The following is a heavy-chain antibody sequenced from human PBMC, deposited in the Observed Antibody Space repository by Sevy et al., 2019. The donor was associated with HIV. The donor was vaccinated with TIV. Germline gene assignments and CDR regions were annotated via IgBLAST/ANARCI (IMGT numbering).Heavy chain of an antibody. V-gene: IGHV3-48*03. CDR3: ARDLPPSATTVAHFDY. J-gene: IGHJ4*02. CDR1: GFTFSNYE. Sequence: GGSLRLSCTASGFTFSNYEMNWVRQAPGKGLEWVSYITNSGSTMYYSDSVRGRFTVSRDNAKNSLFLQMNSLRAEDTAVYYGARDLPPSATTVAHFDYWGRGTLVTVSS. D-gene: IGHD4-17*01. CDR2: ITNSGSTM.